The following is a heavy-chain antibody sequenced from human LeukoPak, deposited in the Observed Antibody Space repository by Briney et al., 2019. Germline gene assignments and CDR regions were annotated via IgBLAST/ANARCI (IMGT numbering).Heavy chain of an antibody. D-gene: IGHD2-2*01. Sequence: PGGSLRLSCAASGFTVSSNYMSWVRQAPGKRLEWVSVIYSGGSTYYADSVKGRFTISRDNSKNTLYLQMNSLRAEDTAVYYCARDRGYCSSTSCANFDYWGQGTLVTVSS. CDR3: ARDRGYCSSTSCANFDY. CDR2: IYSGGST. J-gene: IGHJ4*02. V-gene: IGHV3-66*01. CDR1: GFTVSSNY.